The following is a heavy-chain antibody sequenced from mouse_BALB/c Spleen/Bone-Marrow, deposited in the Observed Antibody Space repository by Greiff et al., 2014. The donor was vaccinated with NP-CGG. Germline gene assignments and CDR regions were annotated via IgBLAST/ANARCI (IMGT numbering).Heavy chain of an antibody. CDR2: IDPSDSET. Sequence: QVQLQQSGAELVKPGAPVKLSCKASGYTFTSYWMNWGKQRPGRGLEWIGRIDPSDSETHYNQKFKDKATLTVDKSSSTAYIQLSSLTSEDSAVYYCARSHGYYPYWYFDVWGAGTTVTVSS. D-gene: IGHD2-3*01. CDR3: ARSHGYYPYWYFDV. CDR1: GYTFTSYW. J-gene: IGHJ1*01. V-gene: IGHV1-69*02.